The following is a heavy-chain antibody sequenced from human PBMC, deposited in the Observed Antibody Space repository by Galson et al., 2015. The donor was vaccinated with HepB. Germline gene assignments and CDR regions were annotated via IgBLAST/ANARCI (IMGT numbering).Heavy chain of an antibody. CDR3: ARDAGVVAVHYFDS. Sequence: SLRLSCAASKFTFSSYAMHWVRQAPGKGLEWVSAIGGLGGSTYYADSVKGRFTISRDNSKDTLFLQMNSLRAEDTAAYCCARDAGVVAVHYFDSWGQGIVVTVSS. J-gene: IGHJ4*02. D-gene: IGHD5-12*01. CDR1: KFTFSSYA. V-gene: IGHV3-23*01. CDR2: IGGLGGST.